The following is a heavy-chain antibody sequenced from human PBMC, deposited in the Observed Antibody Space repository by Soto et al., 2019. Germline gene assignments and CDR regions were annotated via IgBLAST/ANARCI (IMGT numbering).Heavy chain of an antibody. D-gene: IGHD2-2*02. Sequence: QVQLVESGGGVVQPGRSLRLSCAASGFTFSSYGMHWVRQAPGKGLEWVAVISYVGSNKYYADSVKGRFTISRDNSKNTLYLQMNSLRAEDTAVYYCAKDSGRGVVPAAIGNYFDYWGQGTLVTVSS. J-gene: IGHJ4*02. CDR1: GFTFSSYG. CDR2: ISYVGSNK. V-gene: IGHV3-30*18. CDR3: AKDSGRGVVPAAIGNYFDY.